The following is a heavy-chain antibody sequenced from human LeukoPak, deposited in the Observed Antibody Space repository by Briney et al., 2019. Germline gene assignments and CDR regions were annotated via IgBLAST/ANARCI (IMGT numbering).Heavy chain of an antibody. V-gene: IGHV3-21*01. D-gene: IGHD3-22*01. J-gene: IGHJ4*02. CDR3: ARDYGDYDSSGAFIDY. CDR1: GFTFSSYS. CDR2: ISSSSSYI. Sequence: GGSLRLSCAASGFTFSSYSMNWVRQAPGKGLEWVSSISSSSSYIYYADSVKGRFTISRDNAKNSLYLQMNSLRAEDTAVYYCARDYGDYDSSGAFIDYWGQGTLVTVSS.